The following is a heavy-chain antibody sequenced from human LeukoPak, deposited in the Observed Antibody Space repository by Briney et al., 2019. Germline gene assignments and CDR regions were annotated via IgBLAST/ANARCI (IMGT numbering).Heavy chain of an antibody. CDR3: ARAVSTSYYYMFDY. V-gene: IGHV1-18*01. J-gene: IGHJ4*02. D-gene: IGHD3-22*01. Sequence: HGASVKVSCKASGHTFTINGIGWVRQAPGQALEWMGWISAYNGNTNYAQKFQGRVTMTTHTSMSTAYMELRSLRSDDTAVYYCARAVSTSYYYMFDYWGQGTLVTVSS. CDR2: ISAYNGNT. CDR1: GHTFTING.